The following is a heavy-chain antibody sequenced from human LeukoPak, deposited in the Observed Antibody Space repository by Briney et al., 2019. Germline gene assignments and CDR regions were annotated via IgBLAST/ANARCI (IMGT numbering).Heavy chain of an antibody. J-gene: IGHJ4*02. CDR2: ISASVGST. D-gene: IGHD6-19*01. Sequence: PGGSLRLSCAASGFTFSSYAMSWVRQAPGKGLEWVSAISASVGSTYYAETVKGRFTISRDNSKNTLYLQMNSLRDEDTAVYNCAKVGSGWYYFDYWGQGTLVTVPS. CDR3: AKVGSGWYYFDY. V-gene: IGHV3-23*01. CDR1: GFTFSSYA.